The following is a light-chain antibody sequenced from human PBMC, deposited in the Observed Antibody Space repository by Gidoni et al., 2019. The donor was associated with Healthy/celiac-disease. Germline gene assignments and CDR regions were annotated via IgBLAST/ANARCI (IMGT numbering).Light chain of an antibody. CDR1: QSISSY. CDR2: AAS. Sequence: DIQMNQSPSSLSASVGDRVTITCRSSQSISSYLNLYQQKPGKAPKLLIYAASSLQSGVPSRFSGSGSGTDFTLTISSLQPEDFATYYCQQSYSTPRTFGQGTKLEIK. V-gene: IGKV1-39*01. CDR3: QQSYSTPRT. J-gene: IGKJ2*01.